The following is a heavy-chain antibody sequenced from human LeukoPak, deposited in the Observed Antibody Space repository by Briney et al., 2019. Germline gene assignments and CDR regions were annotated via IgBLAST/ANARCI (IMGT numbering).Heavy chain of an antibody. CDR1: GYTFTGYY. Sequence: ASVKVSCKASGYTFTGYYMHWVRQAPGQGLEWMGWINPNSGGTNYAQKFQGRVTMTRDTSISTAYMELSRLSSDDTAVYYCARDPLGPPTVTTYYYYGMDVWGQGTTVTVSS. J-gene: IGHJ6*02. CDR3: ARDPLGPPTVTTYYYYGMDV. CDR2: INPNSGGT. D-gene: IGHD4-17*01. V-gene: IGHV1-2*02.